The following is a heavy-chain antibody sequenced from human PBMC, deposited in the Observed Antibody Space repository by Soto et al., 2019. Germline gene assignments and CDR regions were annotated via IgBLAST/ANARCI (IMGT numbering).Heavy chain of an antibody. V-gene: IGHV4-4*07. D-gene: IGHD3-3*01. CDR1: GGSISSYY. J-gene: IGHJ6*02. CDR2: IYISGTT. Sequence: SETLSLTCSVSGGSISSYYWSWIRQPAGKGLEWIGRIYISGTTNYNPSLKSRVAMSIDTSKNQFSLKLSSVTAADTAVYYCARARLLEWLLHPGVPYYGMDVWGQGTTVTVSS. CDR3: ARARLLEWLLHPGVPYYGMDV.